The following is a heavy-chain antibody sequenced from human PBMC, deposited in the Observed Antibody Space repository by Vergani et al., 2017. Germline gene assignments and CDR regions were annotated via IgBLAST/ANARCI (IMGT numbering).Heavy chain of an antibody. CDR2: IYYSGRT. J-gene: IGHJ4*02. V-gene: IGHV4-39*01. D-gene: IGHD6-13*01. CDR3: ATETTAVGSIDY. CDR1: GGSISSSSYY. Sequence: QVQLQESGPGLVKPSETLSLTCTVSGGSISSSSYYWGWIRQPPGKGLEWIGSIYYSGRTYYNPSLKRRVTISVDTSKNQFSLKLSSVTAADTAVYCCATETTAVGSIDYWGQGTLVTVSS.